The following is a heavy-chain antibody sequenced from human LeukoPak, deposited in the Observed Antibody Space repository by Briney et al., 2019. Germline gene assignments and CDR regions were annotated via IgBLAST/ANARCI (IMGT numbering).Heavy chain of an antibody. V-gene: IGHV1-3*01. CDR3: ARGRWVATSLGYYLDY. CDR1: GYSFTSYA. CDR2: INAGNGNT. J-gene: IGHJ4*02. D-gene: IGHD5-12*01. Sequence: RASVKVSCKASGYSFTSYAMHWVRQAPGQRLEWMGWINAGNGNTKYSQKFQGRVTITRDTSASTVYMELSSLRSEDTGVYNCARGRWVATSLGYYLDYWGQGTLVTVSS.